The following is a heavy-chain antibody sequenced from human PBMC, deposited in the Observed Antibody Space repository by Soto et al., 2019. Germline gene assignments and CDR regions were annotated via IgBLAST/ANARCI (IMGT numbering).Heavy chain of an antibody. Sequence: SLTCTVSGGSIRSGGYYWSWIRQHPGKGLEWIGYIYYSGSTYYNPSLKSRVTISVDTSKNQFSLKLSSVTAADTAVYYCARDPDNPPEHYGMDVWGQGTTVTVSS. D-gene: IGHD1-20*01. J-gene: IGHJ6*02. CDR2: IYYSGST. CDR3: ARDPDNPPEHYGMDV. CDR1: GGSIRSGGYY. V-gene: IGHV4-31*03.